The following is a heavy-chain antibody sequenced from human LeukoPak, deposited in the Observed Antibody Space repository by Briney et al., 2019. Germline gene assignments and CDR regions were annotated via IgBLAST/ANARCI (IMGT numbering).Heavy chain of an antibody. D-gene: IGHD2-21*02. CDR3: ARARRTVVVTAILFDY. V-gene: IGHV4-39*07. CDR1: GGSISGHY. J-gene: IGHJ4*02. Sequence: SETLSLTCTVSGGSISGHYWGWIRQPPGKGLEWIGSIYYSGSTYYNPSLKSRVTISVDTSKNQFSLKLSSVTAADTAVYYCARARRTVVVTAILFDYWGQGTLVTVSS. CDR2: IYYSGST.